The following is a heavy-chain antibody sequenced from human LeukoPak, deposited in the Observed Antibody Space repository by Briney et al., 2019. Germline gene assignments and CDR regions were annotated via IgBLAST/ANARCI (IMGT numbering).Heavy chain of an antibody. J-gene: IGHJ4*02. V-gene: IGHV4-59*01. CDR2: IYHSGST. D-gene: IGHD2-21*02. Sequence: SETLSLTCTVSGDSISTYYWSWIRQSPGKGLEWIGYIYHSGSTKYNPSLKSRVTISVDTSKNQFSLKLSSVTAADTAVYYCARVLAYCGGDCYLAHDYWGQGTLVTVSS. CDR1: GDSISTYY. CDR3: ARVLAYCGGDCYLAHDY.